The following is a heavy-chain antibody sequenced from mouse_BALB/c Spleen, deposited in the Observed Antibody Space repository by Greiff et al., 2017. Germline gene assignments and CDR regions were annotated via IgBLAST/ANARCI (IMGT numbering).Heavy chain of an antibody. CDR2: INPSTGYT. D-gene: IGHD2-10*02. V-gene: IGHV1-7*01. Sequence: QVQLQQSGAELAKPGASVKMSCKASGYTFTSYWMHWVKQRPGQGLEWIGYINPSTGYTEYNQKFKDKATLTADKSSSTAYMQLSSLTSEDSAVYYCARSGYGNFDYWGQGTTLTVSS. CDR1: GYTFTSYW. CDR3: ARSGYGNFDY. J-gene: IGHJ2*01.